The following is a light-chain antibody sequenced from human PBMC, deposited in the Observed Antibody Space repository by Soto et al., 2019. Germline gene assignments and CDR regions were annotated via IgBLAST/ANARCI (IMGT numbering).Light chain of an antibody. V-gene: IGLV1-40*01. CDR1: SSNIGAGYD. J-gene: IGLJ1*01. CDR3: QSYDSSLSGYV. Sequence: VLTQPPSVSGAPGQRVTISCTGSSSNIGAGYDLHWYQQLPGTAPKLLIYDDNNRPSGVPDRFSGSKSGTSASLAITGLQAEDEADYYCQSYDSSLSGYVFGTGTKVTVL. CDR2: DDN.